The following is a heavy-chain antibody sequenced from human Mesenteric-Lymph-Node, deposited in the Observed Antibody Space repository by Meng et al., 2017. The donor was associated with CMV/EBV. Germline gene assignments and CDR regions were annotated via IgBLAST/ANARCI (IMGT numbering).Heavy chain of an antibody. CDR2: ISGYNGKT. V-gene: IGHV1-18*01. J-gene: IGHJ4*02. CDR1: TSYG. CDR3: ARDGSGTYFNPIFDH. Sequence: TSYGISWVRQVPGEGLEWVGWISGYNGKTDLGKTNYAQKFQGRVTMTTDTSTSTAYMELRSLRSDDTALYYCARDGSGTYFNPIFDHWGPGSLVTVSS. D-gene: IGHD3-10*01.